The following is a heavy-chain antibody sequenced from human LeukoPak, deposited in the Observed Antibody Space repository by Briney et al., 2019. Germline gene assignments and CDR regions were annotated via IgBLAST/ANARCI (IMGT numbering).Heavy chain of an antibody. D-gene: IGHD2-15*01. CDR1: GGSISSSSYY. CDR2: IYYSGST. CDR3: ARGYFDIVVVVAATENNNWFDP. V-gene: IGHV4-39*07. J-gene: IGHJ5*02. Sequence: PSETLSLTCTVSGGSISSSSYYWGWIRQPPGKGLEWIGSIYYSGSTYYNPSLKSRVTISVDTSKNQFSLKLSSVTAADTAVYYCARGYFDIVVVVAATENNNWFDPWGQGTLVTVSS.